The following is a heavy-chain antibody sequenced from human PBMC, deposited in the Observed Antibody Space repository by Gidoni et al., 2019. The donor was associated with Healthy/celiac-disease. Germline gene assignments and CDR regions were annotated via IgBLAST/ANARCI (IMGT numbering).Heavy chain of an antibody. Sequence: QVQLVESGGGVVQPGRSLRLSCAASGFTFSSYAMHWVRRAPGKGLEWVSVISYDGSNKYYADSVKGRFTISRDNSKNTLYLQMNSLRAEDTAVYYCARERNTMIVVVMAYWGQGTLVTVSS. V-gene: IGHV3-30-3*01. J-gene: IGHJ4*02. CDR3: ARERNTMIVVVMAY. CDR1: GFTFSSYA. CDR2: ISYDGSNK. D-gene: IGHD3-22*01.